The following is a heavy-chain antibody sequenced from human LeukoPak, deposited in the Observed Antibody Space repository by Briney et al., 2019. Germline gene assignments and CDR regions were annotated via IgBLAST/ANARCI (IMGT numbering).Heavy chain of an antibody. CDR2: ISYDGSNK. J-gene: IGHJ4*02. V-gene: IGHV3-30*18. CDR1: EFTFSSYG. CDR3: AKDPQVEATRGYYFDY. D-gene: IGHD1-26*01. Sequence: PGGSLRLSCAASEFTFSSYGMHWVRQAPGKGLEWVAVISYDGSNKYYEDSVKGRFTISRDNSKNTLYLQMNSLRTEDTAVYYCAKDPQVEATRGYYFDYWGQGTLVTVSS.